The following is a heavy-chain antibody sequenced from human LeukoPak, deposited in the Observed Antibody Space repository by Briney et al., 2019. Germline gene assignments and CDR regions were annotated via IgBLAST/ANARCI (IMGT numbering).Heavy chain of an antibody. D-gene: IGHD3-10*01. J-gene: IGHJ3*02. CDR3: ARAEYYGSGSLWGAFDI. Sequence: GGSLRLSCAPSGFTFSSYSMNWVREAPGKGLGWGSSISSSSSDIYYADSVKGRFTISRDNAKNSLYLQMNSLRDEDTAVYYCARAEYYGSGSLWGAFDIWGQGTMVTVSS. CDR1: GFTFSSYS. CDR2: ISSSSSDI. V-gene: IGHV3-21*01.